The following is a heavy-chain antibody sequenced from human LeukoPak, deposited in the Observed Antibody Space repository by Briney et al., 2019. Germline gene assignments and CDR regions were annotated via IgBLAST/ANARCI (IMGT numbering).Heavy chain of an antibody. CDR3: ARESGFLEWSYDAFDI. CDR2: INPSGGST. CDR1: GYTFTSYG. D-gene: IGHD3-3*01. V-gene: IGHV1-46*01. Sequence: ASVKVSCTASGYTFTSYGISWVRQAPGQGLEWMGIINPSGGSTSYAQKFQGRVTMTRDTSTSTVYMELSSLRSEDTAVYYCARESGFLEWSYDAFDIWGQGTMVTVSS. J-gene: IGHJ3*02.